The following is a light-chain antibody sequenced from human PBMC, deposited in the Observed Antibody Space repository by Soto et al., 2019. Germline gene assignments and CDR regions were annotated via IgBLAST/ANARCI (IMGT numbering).Light chain of an antibody. V-gene: IGKV1-5*01. J-gene: IGKJ4*01. Sequence: DIQMTQSPSTLSASVGDRVTITCRASQSISSWLAWYQQKPGKAPKLLIYDASSLESGVPSWFSGSGSGTEFTLTISSLQPDDFATYYCQQYNSYLTFGGGTKVEIK. CDR3: QQYNSYLT. CDR2: DAS. CDR1: QSISSW.